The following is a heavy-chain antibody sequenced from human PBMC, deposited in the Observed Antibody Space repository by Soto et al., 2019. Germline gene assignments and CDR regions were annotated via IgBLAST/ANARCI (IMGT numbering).Heavy chain of an antibody. CDR2: IYYSGST. V-gene: IGHV4-31*03. J-gene: IGHJ6*02. CDR3: AREVRFWNHPGGMDV. Sequence: SETLSLTCTVSGGSISSGGYYWSWIRQHPGKGLEWIGYIYYSGSTYYNPSLKSRVTISVDTSKNQFSLKLSSVTAADTAVYYCAREVRFWNHPGGMDVWGQGTTVTVSS. CDR1: GGSISSGGYY. D-gene: IGHD3-3*01.